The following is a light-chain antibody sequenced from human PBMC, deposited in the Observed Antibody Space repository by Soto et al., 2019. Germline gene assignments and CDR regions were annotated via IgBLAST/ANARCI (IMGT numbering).Light chain of an antibody. V-gene: IGLV2-14*03. CDR3: SSYTTSNTRQIV. CDR2: DVS. CDR1: SSEVGGYNY. J-gene: IGLJ1*01. Sequence: SVLTQPASVSGSPGQSITISCTGTSSEVGGYNYVSWYQHHPGKAPKLMIFDVSNRPSGVSNRFSGSKSGNTASLTISGLQPEDEADYYCSSYTTSNTRQIVFGTGTKVTV.